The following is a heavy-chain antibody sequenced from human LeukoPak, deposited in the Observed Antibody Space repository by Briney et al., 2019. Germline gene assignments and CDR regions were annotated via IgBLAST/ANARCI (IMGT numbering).Heavy chain of an antibody. J-gene: IGHJ4*02. CDR1: GFTFRSYA. CDR3: PKVSRLEVPPADILDY. Sequence: GGSLRLSCAASGFTFRSYAMSWVRQAPGKGLEWVSAISGSGDSTYYADSVKGRFTMSRDNFKNTLYLQMNSLKAQDTAVYYCPKVSRLEVPPADILDYWGQGIQVTVSS. V-gene: IGHV3-23*01. CDR2: ISGSGDST. D-gene: IGHD2-2*01.